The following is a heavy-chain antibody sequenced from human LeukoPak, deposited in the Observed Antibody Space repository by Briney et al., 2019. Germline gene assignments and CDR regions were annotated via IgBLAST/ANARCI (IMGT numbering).Heavy chain of an antibody. CDR2: ISYDGSNK. D-gene: IGHD5-18*01. Sequence: PGGSLRLSCAASGFTFSSYAMHWVRQAPGKGLEWVAVISYDGSNKYYADSVRGRFTISRDNSKSTLYLQMNSLRAEDTAVYYCAKAGNSYGSIDYWGQGTLVTVSS. CDR1: GFTFSSYA. J-gene: IGHJ4*02. V-gene: IGHV3-30-3*01. CDR3: AKAGNSYGSIDY.